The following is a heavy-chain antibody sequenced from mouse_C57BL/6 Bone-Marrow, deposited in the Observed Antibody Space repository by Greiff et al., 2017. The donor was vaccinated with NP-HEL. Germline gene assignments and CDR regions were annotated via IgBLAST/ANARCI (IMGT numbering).Heavy chain of an antibody. Sequence: VQLQQSGAELVRPGASVTLSCKASGYTFTDYEMHWVKQTPVHGLEWIGAIDPETGGTAYNQKFKGKAILTADKSSSTAYMELRSLTSADSAVYYCTRGVYYDYLHWYFDVWGTGTTVTVSS. J-gene: IGHJ1*03. CDR3: TRGVYYDYLHWYFDV. D-gene: IGHD2-4*01. V-gene: IGHV1-15*01. CDR2: IDPETGGT. CDR1: GYTFTDYE.